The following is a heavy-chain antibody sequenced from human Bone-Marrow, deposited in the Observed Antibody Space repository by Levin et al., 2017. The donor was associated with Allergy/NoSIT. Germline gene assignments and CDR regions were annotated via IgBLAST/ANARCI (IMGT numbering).Heavy chain of an antibody. Sequence: GGSLRLSCAASGFTFSSYSMNWVRQAPGKGLEWVSSISSSSSYIYYADSVKGRFTISRDNAKNSLYLQMNSLRAEDTAVYYCARGTPYYDFWSGSPDYYYGMDVWGQGTTVTVSS. V-gene: IGHV3-21*01. D-gene: IGHD3-3*01. J-gene: IGHJ6*02. CDR3: ARGTPYYDFWSGSPDYYYGMDV. CDR1: GFTFSSYS. CDR2: ISSSSSYI.